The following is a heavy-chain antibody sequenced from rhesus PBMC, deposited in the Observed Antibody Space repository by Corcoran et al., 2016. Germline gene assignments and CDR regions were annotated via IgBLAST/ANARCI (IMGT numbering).Heavy chain of an antibody. Sequence: EVQLVESGGGLAKPGGSLRLSCAASGFTFSSYWRNWVRQAPGKGLGWVSGINSGGGSTYPAESVRGRFTISRDNSKNTLSLQMNSLRAEDTAVYYCARERTVADDYWRQGVLVTVSS. CDR1: GFTFSSYW. CDR2: INSGGGST. CDR3: ARERTVADDY. J-gene: IGHJ4*01. D-gene: IGHD4-29*01. V-gene: IGHV3S25*01.